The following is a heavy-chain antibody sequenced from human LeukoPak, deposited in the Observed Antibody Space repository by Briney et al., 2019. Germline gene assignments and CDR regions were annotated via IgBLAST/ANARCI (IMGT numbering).Heavy chain of an antibody. D-gene: IGHD5-18*01. CDR2: ICSSGSYI. V-gene: IGHV3-21*01. CDR1: GFTFSTYH. Sequence: GGSLRLSCVVSGFTFSTYHMNWVRQAPGKGLEWVSSICSSGSYIYYADSVTGRFTISRDNAKNSLYLQMNSLRAEDTAVYYCARRATTERGHSYGLDYWGQGTLVTVSS. J-gene: IGHJ4*02. CDR3: ARRATTERGHSYGLDY.